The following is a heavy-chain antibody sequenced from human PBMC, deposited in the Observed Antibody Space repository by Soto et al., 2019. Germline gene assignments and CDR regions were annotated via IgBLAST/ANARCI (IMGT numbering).Heavy chain of an antibody. CDR2: ISSSSSTI. CDR3: ARDRLGGSGSYLGTRGWFDP. Sequence: HPGGSLRLSCAASGFTFSSYSMNWVRQAPGKGLEWVSYISSSSSTIYYADSVKGRFTISRDNAKNSLYLQMNSLRDEDTAVYYCARDRLGGSGSYLGTRGWFDPWGQGTLVTVSS. V-gene: IGHV3-48*02. D-gene: IGHD3-10*01. CDR1: GFTFSSYS. J-gene: IGHJ5*02.